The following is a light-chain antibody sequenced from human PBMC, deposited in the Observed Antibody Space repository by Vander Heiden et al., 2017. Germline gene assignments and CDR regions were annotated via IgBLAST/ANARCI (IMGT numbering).Light chain of an antibody. Sequence: DPVIINCRASQNISNFLNWYQQKPGRAPKFVIFNVSNLQTGVPLRFSGNGSGTEFTFTVDRLQPEDFATYYCQQTDSTPRTFGLGTKVDVK. CDR1: QNISNF. V-gene: IGKV1-39*01. J-gene: IGKJ1*01. CDR2: NVS. CDR3: QQTDSTPRT.